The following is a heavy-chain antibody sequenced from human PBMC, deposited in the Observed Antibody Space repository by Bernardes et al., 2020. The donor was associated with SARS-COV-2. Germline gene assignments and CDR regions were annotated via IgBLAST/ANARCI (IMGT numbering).Heavy chain of an antibody. J-gene: IGHJ6*03. CDR3: ARGLRRGSSWYGPQNTPYYYYMDV. CDR1: GGSFSGYY. V-gene: IGHV4-34*01. D-gene: IGHD6-13*01. CDR2: INHSGST. Sequence: SETLSLTCAVYGGSFSGYYWSWIRQPPGKGLEWIGEINHSGSTNYNPSLKSRVTISVDTSKNQFSLKLSSVTAADTAVYYCARGLRRGSSWYGPQNTPYYYYMDVWGKGTTVTVSS.